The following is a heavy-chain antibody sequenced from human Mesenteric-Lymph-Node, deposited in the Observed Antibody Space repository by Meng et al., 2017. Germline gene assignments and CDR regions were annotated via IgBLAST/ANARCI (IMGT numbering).Heavy chain of an antibody. CDR3: ARELDAVGVTAYDL. Sequence: QGQVQESGPGLGKPSGTRSLTCAGSGCSSSSSNWWSWVRQPPGKGLEWIGEIYHSGSTNYNPSLKSRVTISVDKSKNQFSLKLSFVAAADTAIYYCARELDAVGVTAYDLWGQGTLVTVSS. D-gene: IGHD2-21*02. CDR1: GCSSSSSNW. CDR2: IYHSGST. V-gene: IGHV4-4*02. J-gene: IGHJ4*02.